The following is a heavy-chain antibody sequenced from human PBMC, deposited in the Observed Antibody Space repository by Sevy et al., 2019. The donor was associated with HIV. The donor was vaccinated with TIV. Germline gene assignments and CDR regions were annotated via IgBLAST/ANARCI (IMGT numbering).Heavy chain of an antibody. D-gene: IGHD3-10*01. CDR2: IKHDGSEQ. J-gene: IGHJ4*02. CDR3: AREREEEDKSGAKFDY. Sequence: GGSLRLSCEVFGFNFRNYWMSWVRQAPGKGLEWVANIKHDGSEQYYLDSVKGRFTVSRDNGKKSLYLQMTGLRGDDAALYYCAREREEEDKSGAKFDYWGRGTLVTVSS. CDR1: GFNFRNYW. V-gene: IGHV3-7*01.